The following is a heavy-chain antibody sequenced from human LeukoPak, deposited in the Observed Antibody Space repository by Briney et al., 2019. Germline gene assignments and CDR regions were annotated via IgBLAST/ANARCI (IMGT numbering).Heavy chain of an antibody. CDR3: ARRIAGFDAFDI. J-gene: IGHJ3*02. D-gene: IGHD6-13*01. V-gene: IGHV3-53*01. CDR2: IYSGGST. Sequence: GGSLRLSCAASGFTVSSNYMSWVRQAPGKGLEWVSVIYSGGSTCYADSVKGRFTISRDNSKNTLYLQMNSLRAEDTAVYYCARRIAGFDAFDIWGQGTMVTVSS. CDR1: GFTVSSNY.